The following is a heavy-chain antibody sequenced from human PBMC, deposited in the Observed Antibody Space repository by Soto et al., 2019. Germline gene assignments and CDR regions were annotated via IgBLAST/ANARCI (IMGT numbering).Heavy chain of an antibody. CDR1: GFTFSSYW. V-gene: IGHV3-7*04. CDR3: AREPPTYYYYYGMDV. CDR2: IKQDGSEK. J-gene: IGHJ6*02. Sequence: PGGSLRLSCAASGFTFSSYWMSWVRQAPGKGLEWVANIKQDGSEKYYVDSVKGRFTISRDNAKNSLYLQMNSLRAEDTAVYYCAREPPTYYYYYGMDVWGQGTTVTVSS.